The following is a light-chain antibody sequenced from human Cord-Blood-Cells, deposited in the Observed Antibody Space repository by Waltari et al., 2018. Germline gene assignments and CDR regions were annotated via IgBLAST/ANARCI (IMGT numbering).Light chain of an antibody. Sequence: QSALTQPASVSGSPGPAITISCTGTSSDGGSYNLVSWYQQHPGKAPKLMIYEVSKRPSGVSNRFSGSKSGNTASLTISGLQAEDEADYYCCSYAGSSTHVVFGGGTKLTVL. V-gene: IGLV2-23*02. CDR1: SSDGGSYNL. CDR3: CSYAGSSTHVV. CDR2: EVS. J-gene: IGLJ2*01.